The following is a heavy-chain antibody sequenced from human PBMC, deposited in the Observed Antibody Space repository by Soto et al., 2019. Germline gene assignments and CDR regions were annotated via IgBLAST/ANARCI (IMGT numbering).Heavy chain of an antibody. Sequence: EVRLLESGGGLVKPGGSLRLSCATSGLTFSNYAMSWVRQAPGGGLEWVSSMSGSSSTTYYADSVKGWFTISRDRSKNTLYLQMSSLRAEDTALYYCAKNQERELPRVIDFWGQGTLVTVSS. J-gene: IGHJ4*02. CDR1: GLTFSNYA. CDR3: AKNQERELPRVIDF. CDR2: MSGSSSTT. D-gene: IGHD1-7*01. V-gene: IGHV3-23*01.